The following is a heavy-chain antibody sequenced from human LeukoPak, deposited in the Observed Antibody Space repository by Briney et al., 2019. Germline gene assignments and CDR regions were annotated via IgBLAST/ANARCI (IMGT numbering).Heavy chain of an antibody. CDR2: INPSGGST. J-gene: IGHJ4*02. CDR1: GYTFTSYH. V-gene: IGHV1-46*01. Sequence: ASVKVSCKSSGYTFTSYHMYWVRQAPGQGLEWMGIINPSGGSTSYAQKFQGRVTMTRDTSTSTVYMELSSLRSEDTAVYYCARDSGVVRGTVDYWGQGTLVTVSS. CDR3: ARDSGVVRGTVDY. D-gene: IGHD3-10*01.